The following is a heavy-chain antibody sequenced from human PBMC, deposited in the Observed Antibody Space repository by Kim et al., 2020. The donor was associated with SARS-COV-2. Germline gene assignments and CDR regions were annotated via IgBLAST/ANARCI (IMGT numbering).Heavy chain of an antibody. CDR3: AKRDWGYYYYPLDV. J-gene: IGHJ6*02. CDR2: ISYDGSNK. Sequence: GGSLRLSCAASGLTFSRSGMHWVRQAPGKGLEWVAVISYDGSNKYYADSVRGRFTISRDNSKNTLYLQMNSLRAEDTAVYHCAKRDWGYYYYPLDVWGQG. CDR1: GLTFSRSG. D-gene: IGHD7-27*01. V-gene: IGHV3-30*18.